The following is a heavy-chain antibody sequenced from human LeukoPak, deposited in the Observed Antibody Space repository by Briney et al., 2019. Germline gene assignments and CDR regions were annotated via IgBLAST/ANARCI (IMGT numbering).Heavy chain of an antibody. Sequence: AAVKDSCKASGYTFSSYGINWVRQPPGQGLEWMGWVSPYNGDTCYAQRLQGRVTMATDTSTSTAYMEVRGLRSDDTAVYYCARGGYYNSGSFPDYCGQGALFSVSS. CDR1: GYTFSSYG. V-gene: IGHV1-18*01. CDR2: VSPYNGDT. CDR3: ARGGYYNSGSFPDY. J-gene: IGHJ4*02. D-gene: IGHD3-10*01.